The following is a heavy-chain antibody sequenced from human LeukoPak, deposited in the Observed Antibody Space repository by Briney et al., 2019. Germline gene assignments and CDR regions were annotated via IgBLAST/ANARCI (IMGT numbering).Heavy chain of an antibody. CDR3: AKAVGGSTSGWYGSYFDY. Sequence: PGGSLRLSCAASGFTFNTYAMHWVRQAPGKGLEWVSVISGSGGSTYYADSVKGRFTISRDNSKNTLYLQMNSLRAEDTAVYYCAKAVGGSTSGWYGSYFDYWGQGTLVTVSS. CDR1: GFTFNTYA. CDR2: ISGSGGST. V-gene: IGHV3-23*01. D-gene: IGHD6-19*01. J-gene: IGHJ4*02.